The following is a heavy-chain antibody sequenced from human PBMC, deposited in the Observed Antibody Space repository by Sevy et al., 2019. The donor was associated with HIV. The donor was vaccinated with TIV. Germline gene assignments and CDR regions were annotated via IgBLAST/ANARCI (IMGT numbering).Heavy chain of an antibody. CDR3: AKVRVSSGWYADAFDI. D-gene: IGHD6-19*01. J-gene: IGHJ3*02. V-gene: IGHV3-23*01. CDR2: ISGSGGST. Sequence: GGSLRLSCAASGFTFSSYDMSWVRQAPGKGLEWVSAISGSGGSTYYADSVKGRFTISRDNSKNTLYLQMNSLRAEDTAVYYCAKVRVSSGWYADAFDIWGQGTMVTVSS. CDR1: GFTFSSYD.